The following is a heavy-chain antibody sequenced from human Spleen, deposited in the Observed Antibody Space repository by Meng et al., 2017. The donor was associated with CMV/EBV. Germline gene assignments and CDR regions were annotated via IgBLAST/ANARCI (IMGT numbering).Heavy chain of an antibody. Sequence: SGFTFSRHAMTWVRQAPGKGLEYVSVISSDGSGTHFADSVKGRFTMSRDNSKNTNYLQMNSLRAEDTAIYYCAKANGRSLGDAFDIWGPGTMVTVSS. CDR1: GFTFSRHA. CDR3: AKANGRSLGDAFDI. CDR2: ISSDGSGT. D-gene: IGHD2-8*01. J-gene: IGHJ3*02. V-gene: IGHV3-23*03.